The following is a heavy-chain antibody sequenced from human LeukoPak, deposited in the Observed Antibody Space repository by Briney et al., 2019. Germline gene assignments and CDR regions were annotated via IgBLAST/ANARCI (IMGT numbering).Heavy chain of an antibody. D-gene: IGHD2-21*02. J-gene: IGHJ4*02. CDR1: GGSISSSNW. CDR3: ARDRAYCGGDCPLEFDY. Sequence: SETLSLTCAVSGGSISSSNWWSWVRQPPGKGLEWIGEIYHSGITNYNPSLQSRVTISVDNSKNQFSLKLSSVTAADTAVYYCARDRAYCGGDCPLEFDYWGQGTLVTVSS. V-gene: IGHV4-4*02. CDR2: IYHSGIT.